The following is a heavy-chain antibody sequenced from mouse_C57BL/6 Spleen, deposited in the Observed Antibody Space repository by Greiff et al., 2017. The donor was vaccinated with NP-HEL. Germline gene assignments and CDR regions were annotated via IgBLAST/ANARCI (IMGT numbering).Heavy chain of an antibody. CDR3: ARHALPITTVVATPFDY. J-gene: IGHJ2*01. Sequence: EVKLVESGGDLVKPGGSLKLSCAASGFTFSSYGMSWVRQTPDKRLEWVATISSGGSYTYYPDSVKGRFTISRDNAKNTQYLQMSSLKSEDTARYYCARHALPITTVVATPFDYWGQGTTLTVSS. CDR1: GFTFSSYG. V-gene: IGHV5-6*01. CDR2: ISSGGSYT. D-gene: IGHD1-1*01.